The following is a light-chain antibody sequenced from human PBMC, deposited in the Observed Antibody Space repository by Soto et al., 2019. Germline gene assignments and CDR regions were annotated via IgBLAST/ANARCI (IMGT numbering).Light chain of an antibody. J-gene: IGLJ2*01. CDR3: AAWDDSLSGPV. CDR2: RNN. Sequence: QAVVTQPPSASGTPGQRVTISCSGSSSNIGKNNVYWYQQLPGTAPKLLIYRNNQRPSGVPDRFSGSKSGTSASLAISGLRSDDETDYYCAAWDDSLSGPVFGGGTQLTVL. CDR1: SSNIGKNN. V-gene: IGLV1-47*01.